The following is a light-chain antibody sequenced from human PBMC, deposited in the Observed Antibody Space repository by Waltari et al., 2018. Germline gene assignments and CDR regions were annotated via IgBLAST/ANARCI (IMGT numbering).Light chain of an antibody. V-gene: IGLV2-14*03. CDR2: DVF. CDR3: NSYTGSSSWV. J-gene: IGLJ3*02. Sequence: QSALTQPASVSGSPGQSITISCTGTTSAVGFYNYVSWYQQHPGQAPQLIIYDVFERPSGVSNRFSGSKSGNTASLTISGLLAEDEADYYCNSYTGSSSWVFGGGTKLTVL. CDR1: TSAVGFYNY.